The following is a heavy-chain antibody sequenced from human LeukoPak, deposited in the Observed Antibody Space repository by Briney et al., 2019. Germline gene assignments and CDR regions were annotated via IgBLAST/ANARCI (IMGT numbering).Heavy chain of an antibody. CDR3: ARDRAARGFDY. CDR1: GFTFSSYG. J-gene: IGHJ4*02. D-gene: IGHD5-18*01. CDR2: IRSSGSTI. V-gene: IGHV3-48*01. Sequence: GALRLSCAASGFTFSSYGMSWVRQAPGKGLEWVSYIRSSGSTIYCADSVKGRFTISRDNAKNSLYLQMNSLRAEDTAVYYCARDRAARGFDYWGQGTLVTVSS.